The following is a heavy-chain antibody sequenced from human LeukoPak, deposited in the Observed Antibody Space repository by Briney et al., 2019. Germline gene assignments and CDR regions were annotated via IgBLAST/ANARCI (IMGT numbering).Heavy chain of an antibody. CDR3: ASHDYGDSHWYFDL. J-gene: IGHJ2*01. CDR2: IYYSGST. V-gene: IGHV4-59*08. D-gene: IGHD4-17*01. CDR1: GGSISSYY. Sequence: PSETLSLTCTISGGSISSYYWSWIRQPPGKGLEWIGYIYYSGSTNYNPSLKSRVTISVDTSKNQFSLKLSSVTAAVTAVCYCASHDYGDSHWYFDLWGRGTLVTVSS.